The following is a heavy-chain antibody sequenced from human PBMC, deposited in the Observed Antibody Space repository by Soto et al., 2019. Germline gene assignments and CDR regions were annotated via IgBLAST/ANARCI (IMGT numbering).Heavy chain of an antibody. D-gene: IGHD6-6*01. CDR3: AKRSSSSTFDY. J-gene: IGHJ4*02. CDR2: ISGSDDST. V-gene: IGHV3-23*01. CDR1: GFTFSSYA. Sequence: EVQLLESGGGLVQPGESLRLSCAASGFTFSSYAMSWVRQAPGKGLEWVSVISGSDDSTYYADSVKGRFTISRDNSKNTPYLQMNSLRAEDTAVYYCAKRSSSSTFDYWGQGTLVTFSS.